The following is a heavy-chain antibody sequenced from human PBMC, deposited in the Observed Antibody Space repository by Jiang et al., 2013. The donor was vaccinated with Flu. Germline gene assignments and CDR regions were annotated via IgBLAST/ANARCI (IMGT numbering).Heavy chain of an antibody. V-gene: IGHV1-46*01. CDR2: IHPSDGST. CDR1: GYTFTNYY. CDR3: AREEGAIDY. Sequence: KVSCKASGYTFTNYYMHWVRQAPGQGLEWMGLIHPSDGSTTYAQKFQGRVTMTSDTSTSTVYMELSSLRSEDTAVYFCAREEGAIDYWGQGTLVTVSS. J-gene: IGHJ4*02.